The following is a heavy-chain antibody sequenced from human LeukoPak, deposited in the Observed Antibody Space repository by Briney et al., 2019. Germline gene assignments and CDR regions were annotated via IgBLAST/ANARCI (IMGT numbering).Heavy chain of an antibody. CDR1: GDSISTSTW. J-gene: IGHJ3*01. CDR2: IYHSGST. D-gene: IGHD1/OR15-1a*01. CDR3: ARGHNENNYKSTIDV. Sequence: PSETLSLTCAVSGDSISTSTWWNWVRQPLGKGLEWIGEIYHSGSTNRNPSLRSRVTISVDKTKNQFSLKLSSVTAADTAMYYCARGHNENNYKSTIDVWGQGTMVTVSS. V-gene: IGHV4-4*02.